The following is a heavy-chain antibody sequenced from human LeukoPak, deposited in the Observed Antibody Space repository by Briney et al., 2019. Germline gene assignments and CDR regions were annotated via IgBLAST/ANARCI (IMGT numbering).Heavy chain of an antibody. CDR3: AKDLNTVVMQYFDL. D-gene: IGHD2-21*01. J-gene: IGHJ4*02. V-gene: IGHV3-30*02. CDR2: IRDDGKTE. Sequence: GGSLRLSCTGSGFRFSSYGMHWVRQTPGRGLEWVALIRDDGKTEYYADFVKGRFTIAREDSHRTVHLHMNDLRPDDAAVYFCAKDLNTVVMQYFDLWGQGTLVSVSS. CDR1: GFRFSSYG.